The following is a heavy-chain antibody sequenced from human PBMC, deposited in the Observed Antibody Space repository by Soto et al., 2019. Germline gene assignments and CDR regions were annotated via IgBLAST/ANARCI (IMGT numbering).Heavy chain of an antibody. D-gene: IGHD3-10*01. J-gene: IGHJ4*02. CDR1: GGTFSPYT. Sequence: QVQLVQSGAEVKKPGSSVKVSCKASGGTFSPYTINWVRQPAGQGLEWMARIIPFDGVTNYAQKFQARVTITADKSTSTAYMELSGLRFEDTAMYYCTRDWEITVSTWSFGGFWGRGTLVTVSS. CDR3: TRDWEITVSTWSFGGF. V-gene: IGHV1-69*08. CDR2: IIPFDGVT.